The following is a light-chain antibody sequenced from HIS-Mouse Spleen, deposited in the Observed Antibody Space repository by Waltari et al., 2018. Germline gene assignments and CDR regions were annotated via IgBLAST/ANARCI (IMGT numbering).Light chain of an antibody. V-gene: IGKV3-20*01. Sequence: EIALTQSPGTLSLSPGERANLSCRASQSVSRSYLAWYQQKPGQAPRLLIYGASSRATGIPDRFSGSGPGTDFTLTISRLEPEDFAVYYCQQYGSSPPFTFGPGTKVDIK. CDR3: QQYGSSPPFT. CDR1: QSVSRSY. CDR2: GAS. J-gene: IGKJ3*01.